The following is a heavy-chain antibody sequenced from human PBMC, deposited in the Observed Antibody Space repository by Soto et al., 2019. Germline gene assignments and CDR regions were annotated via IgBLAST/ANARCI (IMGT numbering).Heavy chain of an antibody. D-gene: IGHD3-22*01. CDR2: ISYSGIT. J-gene: IGHJ4*02. V-gene: IGHV4-31*03. CDR3: ARGGYYYYDASGYYRFFDS. Sequence: SETLSLTCTVSGGSIRSGGYYWSWIRQHPGKGLEWIGYISYSGITYYNPSLKSRVTISVDTSKNQFSLKLSSVTASDTAVYYCARGGYYYYDASGYYRFFDSWGQGTLVTVSS. CDR1: GGSIRSGGYY.